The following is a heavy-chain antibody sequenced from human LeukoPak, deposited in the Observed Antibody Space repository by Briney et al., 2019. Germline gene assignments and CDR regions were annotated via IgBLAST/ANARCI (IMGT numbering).Heavy chain of an antibody. Sequence: GGSLRLSCAASGFTVSSNYMSWVRQAPGKGLEWVSVIYSGGSTYYADSVKGRFTISRDNSKNTLYLQMNSLRAEDAAVYYCAGVTDYGDSLPLPYYYYGMDVWGQGTTVTVSS. V-gene: IGHV3-53*01. J-gene: IGHJ6*02. D-gene: IGHD4-17*01. CDR3: AGVTDYGDSLPLPYYYYGMDV. CDR1: GFTVSSNY. CDR2: IYSGGST.